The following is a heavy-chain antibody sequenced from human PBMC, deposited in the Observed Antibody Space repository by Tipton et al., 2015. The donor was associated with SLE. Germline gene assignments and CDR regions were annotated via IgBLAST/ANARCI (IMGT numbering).Heavy chain of an antibody. Sequence: TLSLTCTVSGGPVSSGSYYWSWTRQPPGKGLQWIGYIYYSGSTNYNPSLKSRVTISVDTSKNQFSLKLSSVTAADTAVYYCARALAGYWYFDLWGRGTLVTVSS. CDR2: IYYSGST. CDR1: GGPVSSGSYY. V-gene: IGHV4-61*01. J-gene: IGHJ2*01. CDR3: ARALAGYWYFDL. D-gene: IGHD6-19*01.